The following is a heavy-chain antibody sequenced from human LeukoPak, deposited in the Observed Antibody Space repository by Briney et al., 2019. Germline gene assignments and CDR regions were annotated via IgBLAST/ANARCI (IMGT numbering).Heavy chain of an antibody. Sequence: ASVKVSCKASGGTFSSYAISWVRQAPGQGLEWMGRIIPILGIANYAQKFQGRVTITADKFTSTAYMELSSLRSEDTAVYYCARDRWEEWLEQYYYYGMDVWGQGTTVTVSS. V-gene: IGHV1-69*04. CDR3: ARDRWEEWLEQYYYYGMDV. CDR2: IIPILGIA. J-gene: IGHJ6*02. D-gene: IGHD1/OR15-1a*01. CDR1: GGTFSSYA.